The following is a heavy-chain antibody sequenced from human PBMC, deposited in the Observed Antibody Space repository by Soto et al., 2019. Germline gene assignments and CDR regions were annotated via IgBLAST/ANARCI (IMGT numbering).Heavy chain of an antibody. CDR1: GDTFSFYT. CDR3: ATSYGSGYRAFDY. Sequence: QVQLVQSGAEVKKPGSSVKVSCKASGDTFSFYTINWVRQAPGLGLEWMGRVNPILSMSNYAQKFQGRVTMTADKSTSTAYMGLRSLRYEDTAFYYCATSYGSGYRAFDYWGQGALVTVSS. J-gene: IGHJ4*02. CDR2: VNPILSMS. D-gene: IGHD3-10*01. V-gene: IGHV1-69*02.